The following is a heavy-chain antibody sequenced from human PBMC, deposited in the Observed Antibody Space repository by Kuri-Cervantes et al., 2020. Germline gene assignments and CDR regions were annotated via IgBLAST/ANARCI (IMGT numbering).Heavy chain of an antibody. Sequence: SETLSLTCTVSGGSISSGGYYWSWIRQHPGKGLEWIGYIYYSGSTYYNPSLKSRVTISVDTSKNQFSLKLSSVTAADTAVYYCARESVIRGHGMDVWGQGTTVTVSS. CDR2: IYYSGST. CDR3: ARESVIRGHGMDV. J-gene: IGHJ6*02. CDR1: GGSISSGGYY. V-gene: IGHV4-31*03. D-gene: IGHD3-22*01.